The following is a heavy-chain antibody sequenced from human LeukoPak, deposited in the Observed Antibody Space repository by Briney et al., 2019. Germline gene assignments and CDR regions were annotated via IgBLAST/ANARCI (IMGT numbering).Heavy chain of an antibody. CDR2: IYSGGST. Sequence: GGSLRLSCAASGFTVSSNYMGWVRQAPGKGLEWVSVIYSGGSTYYADSVKGRFTISRDNSKNTLYLQMNSLRAEDTAVYYCARDSGTIEAFDIWGQGTMVTVSS. D-gene: IGHD1-7*01. V-gene: IGHV3-53*01. CDR1: GFTVSSNY. J-gene: IGHJ3*02. CDR3: ARDSGTIEAFDI.